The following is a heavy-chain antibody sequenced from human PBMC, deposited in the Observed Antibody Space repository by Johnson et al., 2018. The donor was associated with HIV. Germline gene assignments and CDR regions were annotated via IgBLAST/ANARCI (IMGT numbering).Heavy chain of an antibody. V-gene: IGHV3-7*05. Sequence: VQLVESGGGLVQPGGSLRLSCAASGFTFRSYWMSWVRQAPGKGLEWVANIKHDGSEKYSVDSVKGRFTISRDNAKNSLYLAMNSLRVEDTAVYYCARDGRWGSRDAFDIWGQGTMVTVSS. CDR1: GFTFRSYW. D-gene: IGHD7-27*01. CDR2: IKHDGSEK. J-gene: IGHJ3*02. CDR3: ARDGRWGSRDAFDI.